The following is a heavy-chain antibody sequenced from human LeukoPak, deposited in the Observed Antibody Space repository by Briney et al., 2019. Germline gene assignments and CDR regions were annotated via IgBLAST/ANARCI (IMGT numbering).Heavy chain of an antibody. CDR3: ARDYCSSTSCYWGWGMDV. Sequence: PSETLSLTCAVFGGSFSGYYWSWIRQPPGKGPEWIGEINHSGSTNHNSSLKSRVTISPDTSKNQLSLKLSSVTAADTAVYYCARDYCSSTSCYWGWGMDVWGQGTTVTVSS. CDR1: GGSFSGYY. J-gene: IGHJ6*02. D-gene: IGHD2-2*01. CDR2: INHSGST. V-gene: IGHV4-34*01.